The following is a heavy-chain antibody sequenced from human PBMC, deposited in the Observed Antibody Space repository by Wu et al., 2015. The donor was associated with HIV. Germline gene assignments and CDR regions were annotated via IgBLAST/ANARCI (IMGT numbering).Heavy chain of an antibody. V-gene: IGHV1-2*02. CDR1: GYTFTDYY. CDR3: ARDWQFHVVFGDFYMDV. D-gene: IGHD3-16*01. Sequence: QVQLVQSGAEVQKSGASLKVSCKTSGYTFTDYYIHWVRQAPGQGLQWMGWINPNTGDTNYAETFKGRVTMTRDTSISTVYMVLTSLKFNDTATYYCARDWQFHVVFGDFYMDVWGNGDHG. J-gene: IGHJ6*03. CDR2: INPNTGDT.